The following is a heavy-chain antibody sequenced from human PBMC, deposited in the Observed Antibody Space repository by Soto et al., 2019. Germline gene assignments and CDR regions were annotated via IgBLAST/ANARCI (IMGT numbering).Heavy chain of an antibody. CDR3: GAGTNDY. J-gene: IGHJ4*02. CDR1: GGSISSSSYY. V-gene: IGHV4-39*01. Sequence: QLQLQESGPGLVKPSETLSLTCTVSGGSISSSSYYWGWIRQPPGKGLEWIGSIYYSGTTYYNPSLKSRVTMSIDTSKNQFSLNLNSVTAADTAVYYCGAGTNDYWGQGTLVTVSS. CDR2: IYYSGTT.